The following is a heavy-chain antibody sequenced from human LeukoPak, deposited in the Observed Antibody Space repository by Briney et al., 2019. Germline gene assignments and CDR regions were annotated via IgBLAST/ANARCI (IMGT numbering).Heavy chain of an antibody. V-gene: IGHV3-23*01. J-gene: IGHJ5*02. CDR3: AKDMVAAANWFDP. D-gene: IGHD6-13*01. CDR2: ILSGGST. CDR1: GFTFSSYA. Sequence: GGSLRLSCAAYGFTFSSYAMNWVRQAPGKGLEWVSTILSGGSTYYADSVKGRFTISRDTSKNTLYLQMNSLRPEDTAVYYCAKDMVAAANWFDPWGQGTLVTVSS.